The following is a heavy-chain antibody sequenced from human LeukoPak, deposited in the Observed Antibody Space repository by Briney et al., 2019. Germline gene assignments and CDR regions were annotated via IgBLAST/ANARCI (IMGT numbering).Heavy chain of an antibody. CDR2: MNPNSGNT. CDR1: GYTFTSYD. J-gene: IGHJ6*02. CDR3: ARAPYSSSWYSGYYYGMDV. V-gene: IGHV1-8*01. Sequence: ASVKVSCKASGYTFTSYDINWVRQATGQGLGWMGWMNPNSGNTGYAQKFQGRVTMTRNTSISTAYMELSSLRSEDTAVYYCARAPYSSSWYSGYYYGMDVWGQGTTVTASS. D-gene: IGHD6-13*01.